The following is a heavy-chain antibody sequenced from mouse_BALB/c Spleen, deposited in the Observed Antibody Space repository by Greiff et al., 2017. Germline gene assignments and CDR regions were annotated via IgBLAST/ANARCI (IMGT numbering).Heavy chain of an antibody. CDR3: ARIHGEY. Sequence: VQLVESGAELAKPGASVKMSCKASGYTFTSYWMHWVKQRPGQGLEWIGYINPSTGYTEYNQKFKDKATLTADKSSSTAYMQLSSLTSEDSAVYYCARIHGEYWGQGTSVTVSS. CDR1: GYTFTSYW. V-gene: IGHV1-7*01. J-gene: IGHJ4*01. CDR2: INPSTGYT.